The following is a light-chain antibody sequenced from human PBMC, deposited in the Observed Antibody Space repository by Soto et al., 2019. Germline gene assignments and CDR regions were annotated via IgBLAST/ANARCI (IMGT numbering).Light chain of an antibody. CDR3: HQRQSWPRT. J-gene: IGKJ1*01. Sequence: EIVMTQSPDTLSVSPGERGTLSCRASQTVSTSLAWYQQKPGQPPRLLIQGASTRATGVPARFSGSGSGTEFTLTISSLQSEDFAVYYCHQRQSWPRTFGQGTKVDIK. V-gene: IGKV3-15*01. CDR2: GAS. CDR1: QTVSTS.